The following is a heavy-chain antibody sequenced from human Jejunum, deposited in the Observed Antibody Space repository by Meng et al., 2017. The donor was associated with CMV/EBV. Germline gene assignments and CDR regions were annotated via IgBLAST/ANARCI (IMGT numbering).Heavy chain of an antibody. CDR3: ASGTPGRSYCDY. Sequence: QGTLWQSGAEVKKPGASVKVSRKASRSTFTSYDINWVRQATGQGLEWLGWFVNNVDTYSAQKFQGRVTMTTDTHTSTAFMELRSLTSDDTAVYYCASGTPGRSYCDYWGQGTLVTVSS. V-gene: IGHV1-18*01. J-gene: IGHJ4*02. D-gene: IGHD2-15*01. CDR1: RSTFTSYD. CDR2: FVNNVDT.